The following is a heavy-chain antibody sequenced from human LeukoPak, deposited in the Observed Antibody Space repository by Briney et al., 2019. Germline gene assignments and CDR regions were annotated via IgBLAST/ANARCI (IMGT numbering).Heavy chain of an antibody. CDR2: IKDDGGEK. D-gene: IGHD3-3*01. J-gene: IGHJ4*02. Sequence: GGSLRLSCAASGFPFSNYWMTWVRQAPGKGLEWVVIIKDDGGEKYFVDSVKGRVTISRDNAENSVYLQINSLRAEDTAVYSCTPTFWSGSDYFDFWGQGTLVTVSS. CDR3: TPTFWSGSDYFDF. V-gene: IGHV3-7*01. CDR1: GFPFSNYW.